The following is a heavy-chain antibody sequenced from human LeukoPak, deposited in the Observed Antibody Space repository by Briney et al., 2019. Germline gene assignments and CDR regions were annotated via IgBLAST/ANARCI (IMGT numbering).Heavy chain of an antibody. V-gene: IGHV4-30-2*01. CDR2: IYHSGST. J-gene: IGHJ4*02. Sequence: SETLSLTCAVSGGSMSSGGYSWSWIRQPPGKGLEWIGYIYHSGSTYYNPSLKSRVTISVDRSKNQFSLKLSSVTAADTAVYYCARNYDSSAARYFDYWGQGTLVTVSS. CDR3: ARNYDSSAARYFDY. CDR1: GGSMSSGGYS. D-gene: IGHD3-22*01.